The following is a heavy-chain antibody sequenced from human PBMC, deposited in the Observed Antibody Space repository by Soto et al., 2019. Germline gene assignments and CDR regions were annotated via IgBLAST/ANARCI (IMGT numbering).Heavy chain of an antibody. CDR2: ISDDGLNK. Sequence: PGGSLRLSCAASGFIFNKSAIHWVRQAPGKGLEWVAFISDDGLNKFYADSVKGRFTISRDNSKNTIYLQMNSLRAEDTDVYDCAKVRLEVLLLVALDYWGQGTLVTVSS. V-gene: IGHV3-30*18. J-gene: IGHJ4*02. CDR1: GFIFNKSA. D-gene: IGHD2-8*02. CDR3: AKVRLEVLLLVALDY.